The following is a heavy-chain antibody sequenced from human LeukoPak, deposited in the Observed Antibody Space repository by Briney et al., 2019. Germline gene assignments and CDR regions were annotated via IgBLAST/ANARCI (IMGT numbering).Heavy chain of an antibody. Sequence: GGSLRLSCAASGYTLSSYGMSWVRQAPGKGLEWVSAMRSSGGSTYYADSVKGRFTISRDNSKNTLYLQMNSLRAEDTAVYYCAKGPTNLLAAPSGYWGQGTLVTVSS. CDR1: GYTLSSYG. V-gene: IGHV3-23*01. D-gene: IGHD2-15*01. J-gene: IGHJ4*02. CDR3: AKGPTNLLAAPSGY. CDR2: MRSSGGST.